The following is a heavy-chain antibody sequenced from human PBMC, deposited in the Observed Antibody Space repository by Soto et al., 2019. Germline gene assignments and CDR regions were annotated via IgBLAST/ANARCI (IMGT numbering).Heavy chain of an antibody. Sequence: PGGSLRLSCAASGFTFSSYAMHWVRQAPGKGLEWVAVISYDGSNKYYADSVKGRFTISRDNSKNTLYLQMNSLRAEDTAVYYCARVRAIEIAVRPVDYWGQGTLVTVSS. CDR1: GFTFSSYA. V-gene: IGHV3-30-3*01. CDR3: ARVRAIEIAVRPVDY. CDR2: ISYDGSNK. D-gene: IGHD2-2*02. J-gene: IGHJ4*02.